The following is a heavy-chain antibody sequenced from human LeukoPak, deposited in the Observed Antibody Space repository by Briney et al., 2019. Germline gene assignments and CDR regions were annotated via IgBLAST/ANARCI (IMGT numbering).Heavy chain of an antibody. Sequence: VASVKVSCKASGYTFTSYYMHWVRQAPGQGLEWMGIINPSGGSTSYAQKFQGRVTMTRDTSTSTVYMELSSLRSEDTAVYYCARDPLPAYYGGNWFDPWGQGTLVTVSS. CDR1: GYTFTSYY. CDR3: ARDPLPAYYGGNWFDP. J-gene: IGHJ5*02. D-gene: IGHD4-23*01. V-gene: IGHV1-46*01. CDR2: INPSGGST.